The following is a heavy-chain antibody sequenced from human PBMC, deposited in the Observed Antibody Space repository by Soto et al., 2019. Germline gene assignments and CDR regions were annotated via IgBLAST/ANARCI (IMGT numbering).Heavy chain of an antibody. CDR2: VNPSGGST. J-gene: IGHJ4*02. D-gene: IGHD6-19*01. Sequence: ASVKVSFKASGYIFTAYSMHWVRQAPVQGLEWMGVVNPSGGSTIYAQKFQGRVTMTEDTSTDTAYMELSSLRSEDTAVYYCATPSPSRASGSGWYFDYWGQGTLVTVSS. V-gene: IGHV1-46*01. CDR1: GYIFTAYS. CDR3: ATPSPSRASGSGWYFDY.